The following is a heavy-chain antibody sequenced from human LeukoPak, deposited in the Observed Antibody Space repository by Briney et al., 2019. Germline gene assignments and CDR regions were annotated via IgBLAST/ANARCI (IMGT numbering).Heavy chain of an antibody. J-gene: IGHJ6*03. CDR1: GYIFIVHY. CDR3: ARDHSVATIGRGYDYYMDV. D-gene: IGHD5-12*01. Sequence: ASVRVSCKASGYIFIVHYIHWVRQAPGQGLEWMGWISPNSGGTSYAQTFQGRVTMTRDTSMSTVYMELSSLRSDDTAAYYCARDHSVATIGRGYDYYMDVWGKGTTVTVSS. V-gene: IGHV1-2*02. CDR2: ISPNSGGT.